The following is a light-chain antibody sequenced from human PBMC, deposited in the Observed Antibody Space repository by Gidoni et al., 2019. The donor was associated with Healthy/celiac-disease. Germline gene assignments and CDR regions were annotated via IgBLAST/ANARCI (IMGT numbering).Light chain of an antibody. CDR2: LGS. V-gene: IGKV2-28*01. J-gene: IGKJ4*01. Sequence: DIVMTQSPLSLPVTTGEPASISCRSSQSLLHSNGYNYLDWYLQKPGQSPQLLIYLGSNRASGVPDRFSGSGSGTDFKLKISRVEAEDVGFYYCMQALQTPLTFGGXTKVEIK. CDR3: MQALQTPLT. CDR1: QSLLHSNGYNY.